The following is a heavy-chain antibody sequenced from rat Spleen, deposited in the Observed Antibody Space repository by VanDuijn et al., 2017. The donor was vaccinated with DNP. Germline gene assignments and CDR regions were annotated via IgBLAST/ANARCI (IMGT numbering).Heavy chain of an antibody. D-gene: IGHD1-5*01. CDR3: ARWNLGTSTLDY. CDR1: GSSITSNY. V-gene: IGHV3-3*01. Sequence: EVRLQESGPGLVKPSQSLSLTCSVTGSSITSNYWGWIRKFPGNKLEWMGYINSAGSTNYNPSHKGRISITSDTSKNQFFLQVNSVTTEDTATYYCARWNLGTSTLDYWGQGVMVTVSS. J-gene: IGHJ2*01. CDR2: INSAGST.